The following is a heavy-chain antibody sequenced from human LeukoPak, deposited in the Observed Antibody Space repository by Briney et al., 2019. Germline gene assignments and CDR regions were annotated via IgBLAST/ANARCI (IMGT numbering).Heavy chain of an antibody. J-gene: IGHJ5*02. CDR1: GFTFSSYW. CDR3: ARSYYSGNSRGLFDP. CDR2: ITGDGSST. V-gene: IGHV3-74*01. Sequence: PGGSLRLSCAASGFTFSSYWMHWVRHVPGKGLVWVSRITGDGSSTDYADSVKGRFTISRDNAKNTLYLQMSSLRAEDTALYYCARSYYSGNSRGLFDPWGQGTLVTVSS. D-gene: IGHD4-23*01.